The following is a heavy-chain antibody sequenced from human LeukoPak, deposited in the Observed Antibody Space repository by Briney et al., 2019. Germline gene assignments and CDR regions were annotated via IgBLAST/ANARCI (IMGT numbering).Heavy chain of an antibody. CDR3: AKDRPDHYYYYYGMDV. J-gene: IGHJ6*02. Sequence: GGSLRLSCAASGFTFSSYAMHWVRQAPGKGLEWVAVISYDGSNKYYADSVKGRFTISRDNSKNTLYLQMNSLRAEDTAVYYCAKDRPDHYYYYYGMDVWGQGTTVTVSS. CDR2: ISYDGSNK. CDR1: GFTFSSYA. D-gene: IGHD1-14*01. V-gene: IGHV3-30-3*01.